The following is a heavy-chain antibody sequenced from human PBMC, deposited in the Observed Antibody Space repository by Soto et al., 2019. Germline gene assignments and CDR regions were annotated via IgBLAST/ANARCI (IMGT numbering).Heavy chain of an antibody. J-gene: IGHJ6*02. CDR2: IIPIFGTA. Sequence: QVQLVQSGAEVKKPGSSVKVSCKASGGTFSSYAISWVRQAPGQGLEWMGGIIPIFGTANYAQKFQGRVTITADESTSTADMELSSLRSEDTAVYYCARDIRDIVVVVAATPRARYYYYGMDVWCQGTTVTVSS. CDR1: GGTFSSYA. CDR3: ARDIRDIVVVVAATPRARYYYYGMDV. D-gene: IGHD2-15*01. V-gene: IGHV1-69*01.